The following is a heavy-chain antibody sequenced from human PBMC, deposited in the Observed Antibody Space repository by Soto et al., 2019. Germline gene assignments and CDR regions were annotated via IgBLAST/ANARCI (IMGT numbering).Heavy chain of an antibody. V-gene: IGHV1-8*01. D-gene: IGHD1-1*01. CDR3: ARGGNWNDAFGDYYYYMDV. J-gene: IGHJ6*03. Sequence: ASVKVSCKASGYTFTSYDINWVRQATGQGLEWMGWMNPNSGNTGYAQKFQGRVTMTRNTSISTAYMELSSLRSEDTAVYYCARGGNWNDAFGDYYYYMDVWGEGTTVTVSS. CDR1: GYTFTSYD. CDR2: MNPNSGNT.